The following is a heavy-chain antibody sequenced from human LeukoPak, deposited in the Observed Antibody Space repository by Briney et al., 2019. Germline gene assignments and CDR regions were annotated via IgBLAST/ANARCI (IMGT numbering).Heavy chain of an antibody. Sequence: GASVKVSCKASGYTFTGYYMHWVRQAPGQGLEWMGWINPNSGGTNYAQKFQGRVTMTRDTSISTAYMELSRLRSDDTAVYYCARDAWYGDYRYYLDYWGQGTLVTVSS. J-gene: IGHJ4*02. CDR1: GYTFTGYY. CDR2: INPNSGGT. CDR3: ARDAWYGDYRYYLDY. D-gene: IGHD4-17*01. V-gene: IGHV1-2*02.